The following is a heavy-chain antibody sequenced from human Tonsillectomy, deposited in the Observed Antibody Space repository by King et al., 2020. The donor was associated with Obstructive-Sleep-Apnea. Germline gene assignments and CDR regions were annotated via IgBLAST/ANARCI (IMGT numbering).Heavy chain of an antibody. CDR2: IYHSGRT. D-gene: IGHD4-17*01. J-gene: IGHJ4*02. CDR1: GGSISSGGDS. V-gene: IGHV4-30-2*01. CDR3: ATYGDYVFDY. Sequence: LQLQESGSGLVKPSQTLSLTCAVSGGSISSGGDSWSWIRQPPGKGLEWIGYIYHSGRTFFNPSLKIRVTISVDRSKNQFSLKLSSVTAADTAVYYCATYGDYVFDYWGQGTLVTVSS.